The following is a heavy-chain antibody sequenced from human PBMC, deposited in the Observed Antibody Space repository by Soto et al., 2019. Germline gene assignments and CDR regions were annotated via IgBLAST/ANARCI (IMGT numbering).Heavy chain of an antibody. Sequence: PSETLSLTCDVSSGSITTSVLWTWVRQFPGKGLEWIGEIAHDGHTNYNPPLSGRVTMSVDLSNSQFSLNVASVTAADTAVYFCVGGRDYAYWGQGTMVT. D-gene: IGHD4-17*01. J-gene: IGHJ4*02. V-gene: IGHV4-4*02. CDR1: SGSITTSVL. CDR2: IAHDGHT. CDR3: VGGRDYAY.